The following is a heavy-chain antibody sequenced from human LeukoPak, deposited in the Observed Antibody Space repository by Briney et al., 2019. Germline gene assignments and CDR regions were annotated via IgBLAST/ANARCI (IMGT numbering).Heavy chain of an antibody. CDR1: GGTFSSYA. CDR3: ARDREQLSYLGAFDI. D-gene: IGHD5-18*01. V-gene: IGHV1-69*05. J-gene: IGHJ3*02. CDR2: IIPIFGTA. Sequence: SVKVSCKASGGTFSSYAISWVRQAPGQGLEWMGGIIPIFGTANYAQKFQGRVTITTDKSTSTAYMELSSLRSEDTAAYYCARDREQLSYLGAFDIWGQGTMVTVSS.